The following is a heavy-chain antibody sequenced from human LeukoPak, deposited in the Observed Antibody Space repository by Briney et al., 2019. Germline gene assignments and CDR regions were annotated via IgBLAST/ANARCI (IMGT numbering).Heavy chain of an antibody. V-gene: IGHV3-23*01. CDR2: ISDSGYST. CDR3: ARDPRYCTGGSCSH. D-gene: IGHD2-15*01. J-gene: IGHJ4*02. Sequence: GGSRRLSCAASGLTFSSYVMSWVRQAPGKGLEWVSGISDSGYSTYYADSVKGRFTISRDNSKNTLYLQMNSLRAEDTAVYYCARDPRYCTGGSCSHWGQGTLVTVSS. CDR1: GLTFSSYV.